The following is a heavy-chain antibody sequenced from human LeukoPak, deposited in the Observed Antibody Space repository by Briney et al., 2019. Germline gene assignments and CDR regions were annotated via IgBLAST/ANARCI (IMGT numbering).Heavy chain of an antibody. J-gene: IGHJ4*02. V-gene: IGHV1-46*01. D-gene: IGHD3-16*01. CDR1: GYTFTSYY. Sequence: ASVKVSCKASGYTFTSYYMHWVRQAPGQGLEWMGIINPSGGSTSYAQKFQGRVTMTRDTSTSTIYMDLSSLRSEDTAVYYCARDGGSHQFDYWGQGSLVTVSS. CDR3: ARDGGSHQFDY. CDR2: INPSGGST.